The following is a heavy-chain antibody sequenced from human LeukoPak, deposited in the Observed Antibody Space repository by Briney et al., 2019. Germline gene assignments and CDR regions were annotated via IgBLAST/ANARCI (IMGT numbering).Heavy chain of an antibody. CDR1: GDSSRGDVYY. J-gene: IGHJ4*02. D-gene: IGHD3-10*01. V-gene: IGHV4-39*01. Sequence: SETLSLTCTVSGDSSRGDVYYWGWIRPPPEKGLEWVGNIEYGGSAYYNPSLQSRFTLSVDMSQNQSSLQLSSVTAADTAVYFCARLVHGSASVGDRFDSWGRGTLVTVSS. CDR2: IEYGGSA. CDR3: ARLVHGSASVGDRFDS.